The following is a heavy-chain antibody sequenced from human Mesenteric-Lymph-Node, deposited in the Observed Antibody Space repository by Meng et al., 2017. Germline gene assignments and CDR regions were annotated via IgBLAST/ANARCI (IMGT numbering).Heavy chain of an antibody. CDR3: ARETDYYDSSGYYSWFDP. V-gene: IGHV1-24*01. D-gene: IGHD3-22*01. CDR2: FDPEDGET. J-gene: IGHJ5*02. Sequence: ASVKVSCKVSGYTLTELSMHWVRQAPGKGLEWMGGFDPEDGETIYAQKFQGRVTMTRDTSTSTVYMELSSLRSEDTAVYYCARETDYYDSSGYYSWFDPWGQGTLVTVSS. CDR1: GYTLTELS.